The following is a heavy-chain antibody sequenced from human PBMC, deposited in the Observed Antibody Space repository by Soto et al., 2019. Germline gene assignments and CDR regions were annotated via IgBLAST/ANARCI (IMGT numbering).Heavy chain of an antibody. V-gene: IGHV1-18*01. J-gene: IGHJ4*01. CDR1: GYTFTSYG. CDR3: ARVGYCSGGSCYSISGVDY. Sequence: QVQLVQSGAEVKKPGASVKVSCKASGYTFTSYGISWVRQAPGQLLAWMGWSSAYNCNTNYAQKLQGRVTMTTDTSTRTADMELRRLRADDTAVYFCARVGYCSGGSCYSISGVDYWGRGTLVTVSS. CDR2: SSAYNCNT. D-gene: IGHD2-15*01.